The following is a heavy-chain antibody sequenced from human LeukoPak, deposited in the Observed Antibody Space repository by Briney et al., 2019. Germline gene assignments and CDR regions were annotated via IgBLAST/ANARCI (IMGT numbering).Heavy chain of an antibody. CDR1: GFTFDDYS. V-gene: IGHV3-9*01. CDR3: ARVGQWLVGGHYFDY. Sequence: PGKSLRLSCAASGFTFDDYSMHWVRQAPGKGLEWVSGISSNSGSIAYADSVKGRFTISRDNAKNSLYLQMNSLRAEDTAVYYCARVGQWLVGGHYFDYWGQGTLVTVSS. CDR2: ISSNSGSI. J-gene: IGHJ4*02. D-gene: IGHD6-19*01.